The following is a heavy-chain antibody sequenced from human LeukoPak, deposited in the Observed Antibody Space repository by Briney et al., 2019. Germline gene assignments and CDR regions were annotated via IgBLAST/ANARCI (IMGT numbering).Heavy chain of an antibody. CDR2: INPHSGDT. Sequence: ASVKVSCKASGYTFTGYYIHWVRQAPGQGLEWMGWINPHSGDTNYAQSFQGRVTMTRDTSISTVYMYLSRLRSDDTAVYYCAKDRGPQWWGSFDYWGQGTLVTVSS. D-gene: IGHD3-16*01. CDR1: GYTFTGYY. CDR3: AKDRGPQWWGSFDY. V-gene: IGHV1-2*02. J-gene: IGHJ4*02.